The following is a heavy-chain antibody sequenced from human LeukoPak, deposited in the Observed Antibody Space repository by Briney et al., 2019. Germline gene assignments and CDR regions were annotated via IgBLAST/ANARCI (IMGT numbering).Heavy chain of an antibody. CDR1: GFTFSSYG. CDR3: AKGLWFGELLYLDY. J-gene: IGHJ4*02. D-gene: IGHD3-10*01. CDR2: ISYDGSNK. Sequence: GGSLRLSCAASGFTFSSYGMHWVRQAPGKGLEGVAVISYDGSNKYYADSVKGRFTISGDNSKNTLYLQMNSLRAEDTAVYYCAKGLWFGELLYLDYWGQGTLVTVSS. V-gene: IGHV3-30*18.